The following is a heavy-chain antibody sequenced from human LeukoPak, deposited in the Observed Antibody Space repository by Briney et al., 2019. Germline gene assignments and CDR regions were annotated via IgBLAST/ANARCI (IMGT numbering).Heavy chain of an antibody. CDR3: ARDGYSSSSHDY. CDR2: ISSSSSYM. Sequence: PGGSLRLSCAASGFTFTKYAMSWVRQAAGKGLEWVSSISSSSSYMYYADSVKGRFTISRDNAKNSLYLQMNSLRAEDTAVYYCARDGYSSSSHDYWGQGTLVTVSS. D-gene: IGHD6-13*01. CDR1: GFTFTKYA. V-gene: IGHV3-21*01. J-gene: IGHJ4*02.